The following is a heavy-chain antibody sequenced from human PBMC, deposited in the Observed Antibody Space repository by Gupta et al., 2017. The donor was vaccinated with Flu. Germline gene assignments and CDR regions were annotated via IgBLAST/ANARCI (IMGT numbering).Heavy chain of an antibody. CDR3: AADQAGRDGYNPHDAFDI. Sequence: QMQLVQSGPEVKKPGTSVKVFCKASGFTFTSPAMQWVRQARGQRLEWIGWIVVGSGNTNYAQKFQERVTITRDMSTSTAYMELSSLRSEDTAVYYCAADQAGRDGYNPHDAFDIWGQGTMVTVSS. CDR1: GFTFTSPA. D-gene: IGHD5-24*01. CDR2: IVVGSGNT. V-gene: IGHV1-58*02. J-gene: IGHJ3*02.